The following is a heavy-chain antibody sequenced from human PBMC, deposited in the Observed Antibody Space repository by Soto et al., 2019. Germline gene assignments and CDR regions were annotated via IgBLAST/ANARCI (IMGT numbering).Heavy chain of an antibody. Sequence: ASVKVSCKAPGYTLTSYYMHWVRQAPGQGLEWMGIINPSGGSTNYAQKFQGRVTMTRDTSTSTVYMELSSLRSEDTAVYYCARNLEQQLPKNYXYYDMDGWGQETTVTISS. J-gene: IGHJ6*02. CDR2: INPSGGST. CDR1: GYTLTSYY. D-gene: IGHD6-13*01. V-gene: IGHV1-46*03. CDR3: ARNLEQQLPKNYXYYDMDG.